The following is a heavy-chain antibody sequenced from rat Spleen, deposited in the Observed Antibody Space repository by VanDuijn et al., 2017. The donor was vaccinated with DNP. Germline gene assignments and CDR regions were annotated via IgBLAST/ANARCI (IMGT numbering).Heavy chain of an antibody. D-gene: IGHD1-1*01. CDR3: AKDKWFYAMDA. J-gene: IGHJ4*01. Sequence: EVQLVESGGDLVQPGRSLKLSCAASGFTFSAYYLAWVRQAPAKGLEWVAYIGSAAYAPYYTDSVKGRFAISRDNAKSTLYLQMNSLRSEDTATYYCAKDKWFYAMDAWGQGTSVTVSS. CDR2: IGSAAYAP. V-gene: IGHV5-27*01. CDR1: GFTFSAYY.